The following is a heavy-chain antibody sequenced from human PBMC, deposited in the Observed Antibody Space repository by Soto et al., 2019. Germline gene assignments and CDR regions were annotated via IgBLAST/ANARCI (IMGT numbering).Heavy chain of an antibody. V-gene: IGHV1-18*04. CDR2: ISAYNGNT. Sequence: ASVKVSCKASGYTFTSYGISWVRQAPGQGLEWMGWISAYNGNTNYAQKLQGRITMTTDTSTSTAYMELRSLRSDDTAVYYCARATRAYCSGGSCYSEFDYWGQGTPVTVSS. CDR3: ARATRAYCSGGSCYSEFDY. D-gene: IGHD2-15*01. J-gene: IGHJ4*02. CDR1: GYTFTSYG.